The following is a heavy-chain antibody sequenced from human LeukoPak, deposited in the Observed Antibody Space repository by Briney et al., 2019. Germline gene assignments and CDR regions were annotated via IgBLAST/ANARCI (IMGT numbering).Heavy chain of an antibody. D-gene: IGHD2-2*01. CDR1: GYNFTSYG. Sequence: ASVKVSCRASGYNFTSYGISWVRQAPGQGLKWMGWINPNSGGTNYAQKFQGRVTMTRDTSISTAYMELSRLRSDDTAVYYCARDYCSSTSCYDYYYYYMDVWGKGTTVTVSS. CDR3: ARDYCSSTSCYDYYYYYMDV. CDR2: INPNSGGT. V-gene: IGHV1-2*02. J-gene: IGHJ6*03.